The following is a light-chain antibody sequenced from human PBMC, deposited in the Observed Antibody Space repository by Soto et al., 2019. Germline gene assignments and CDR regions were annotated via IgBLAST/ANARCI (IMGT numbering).Light chain of an antibody. CDR1: SSDLGAYNY. Sequence: QSVLTQPASVSGSPGQSITISCAGTSSDLGAYNYVSWYQQHPGKAPKLVIYEVGDRPSGVSNRFSGSKSGNTASLTISGLQAEDEADYYCSSYTSSTTQVFGGGTKVNVL. J-gene: IGLJ3*02. CDR2: EVG. V-gene: IGLV2-14*01. CDR3: SSYTSSTTQV.